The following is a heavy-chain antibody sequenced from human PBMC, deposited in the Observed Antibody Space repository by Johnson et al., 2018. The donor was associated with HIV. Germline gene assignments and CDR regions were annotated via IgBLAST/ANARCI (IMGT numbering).Heavy chain of an antibody. CDR3: AREVDTSWLSAFDI. V-gene: IGHV3-30*03. D-gene: IGHD5-18*01. J-gene: IGHJ3*02. Sequence: QVHLVESGGDLVQPGGSLRLSCAASGFTFGSYGMHWVRQAPGKGLEWVATISYDGSNKNYVDSVKGRFTISRDNAKNTLYLQMNSLRAEDTAVYYCAREVDTSWLSAFDIWGQGTMVTVSS. CDR2: ISYDGSNK. CDR1: GFTFGSYG.